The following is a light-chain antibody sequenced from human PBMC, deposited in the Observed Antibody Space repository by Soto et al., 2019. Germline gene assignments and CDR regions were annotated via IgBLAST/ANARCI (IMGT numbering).Light chain of an antibody. Sequence: DVQMTQSPSNRSASIGDTVTITCRASQIVGKWLAWYQQKPGKAPKLLINDVSNLEIGVPSRFSGSGSGTEFTLTISSLDPDDFATYYCQQYSTYPLTFGGGTRVDI. J-gene: IGKJ4*01. V-gene: IGKV1-5*01. CDR3: QQYSTYPLT. CDR2: DVS. CDR1: QIVGKW.